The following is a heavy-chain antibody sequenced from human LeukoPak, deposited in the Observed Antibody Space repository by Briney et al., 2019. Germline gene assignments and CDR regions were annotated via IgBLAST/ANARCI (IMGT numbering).Heavy chain of an antibody. CDR1: VYTFTPCY. CDR3: ARPTHRLTVTTALDY. J-gene: IGHJ4*02. D-gene: IGHD4-17*01. V-gene: IGHV1-2*02. CDR2: INPNNGAT. Sequence: ASVRVCSTPSVYTFTPCYIHWVRQAPGQGRQWRGWINPNNGATKSSHHFRASVTMSTDTSIDTAYMELSSLTSDDTAIYYCARPTHRLTVTTALDYWGQGTLVTVSS.